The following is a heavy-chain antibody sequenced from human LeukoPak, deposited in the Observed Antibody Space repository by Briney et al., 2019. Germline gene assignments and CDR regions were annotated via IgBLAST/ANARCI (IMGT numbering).Heavy chain of an antibody. V-gene: IGHV3-30*18. CDR3: AKDLDYYYYYGMDV. D-gene: IGHD3-16*01. CDR2: ISYDGSNK. J-gene: IGHJ6*02. Sequence: PGRSLRLSCAASGFTFSSYGMHWVRQAPGKGLEWVAVISYDGSNKYYADSVKGRFTISRDNSKNTLYLQMNSLRAEDTAVYYCAKDLDYYYYYGMDVWGQGTTVTVSS. CDR1: GFTFSSYG.